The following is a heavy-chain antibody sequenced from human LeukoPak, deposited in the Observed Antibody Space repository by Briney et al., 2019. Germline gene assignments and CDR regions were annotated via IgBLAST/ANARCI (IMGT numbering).Heavy chain of an antibody. Sequence: GGSLRLSCAASGFTFSTCGMHWVRQAPGKGLEWVAIISYDGSKKYYADSVKGRFAISRDNSKNMLYLQMNSLRAEDTAIYYCAKDVPPPGGTGTTNWFDPWGQGTLVTVSS. CDR3: AKDVPPPGGTGTTNWFDP. D-gene: IGHD1-7*01. CDR1: GFTFSTCG. J-gene: IGHJ5*02. CDR2: ISYDGSKK. V-gene: IGHV3-30*18.